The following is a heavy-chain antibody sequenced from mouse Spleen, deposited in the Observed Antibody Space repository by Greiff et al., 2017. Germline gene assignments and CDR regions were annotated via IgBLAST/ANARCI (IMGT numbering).Heavy chain of an antibody. J-gene: IGHJ2*01. V-gene: IGHV5-9-3*01. CDR2: ISSGGSYT. Sequence: EVQLVEPGGGLVKPGGSLKLSCAASGFTFSSYAMSWVRQTPEKRLEWVATISSGGSYTYYPDSVKGRFTISRDNAKNTLYLQMSSLRSEDTAVYYCARKRGNYVYFDYWGQGTTLTVSS. CDR3: ARKRGNYVYFDY. CDR1: GFTFSSYA. D-gene: IGHD2-1*01.